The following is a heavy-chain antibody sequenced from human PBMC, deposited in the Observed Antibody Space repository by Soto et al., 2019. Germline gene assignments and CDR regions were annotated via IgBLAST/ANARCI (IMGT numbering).Heavy chain of an antibody. D-gene: IGHD2-2*01. CDR1: GYTFTSYY. Sequence: ASVKVSCKASGYTFTSYYMHWVRQAPGQGLEWMGIINPSGGSTSYAQKFQGRVTMTRDTSTSTVYMEPSSLRSEDTAVYYCAREDIVDVPAATLASNGEQWFDPWGQGTVVTVSS. V-gene: IGHV1-46*01. CDR3: AREDIVDVPAATLASNGEQWFDP. J-gene: IGHJ5*02. CDR2: INPSGGST.